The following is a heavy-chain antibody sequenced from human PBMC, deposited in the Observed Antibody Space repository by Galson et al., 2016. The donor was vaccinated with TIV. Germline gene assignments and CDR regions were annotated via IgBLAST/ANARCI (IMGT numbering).Heavy chain of an antibody. V-gene: IGHV3-20*04. CDR2: INWNGGST. J-gene: IGHJ4*02. D-gene: IGHD2-21*01. CDR1: GFTFDDYG. CDR3: ARDPLYCVGDCYSDY. Sequence: SLRLSCAASGFTFDDYGMSWVRQAPGKGLEWDSGINWNGGSTGYADSVQGRFTISRDNAKNSLYLQMNSLRAEDTALYYCARDPLYCVGDCYSDYWGQGTLVTVSS.